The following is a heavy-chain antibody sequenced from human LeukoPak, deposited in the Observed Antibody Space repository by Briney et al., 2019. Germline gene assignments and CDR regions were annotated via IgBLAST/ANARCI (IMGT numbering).Heavy chain of an antibody. CDR3: VRDLTGINATSRGEDY. Sequence: GASVKVSCKASGYTFNGYYMYWVRQAPGQGLEWMGRINPKNGDTNYAQKFQGRVTMTRDTSINMAYMELNRLISDDAAVYYCVRDLTGINATSRGEDYWGQGTLVTVSS. CDR2: INPKNGDT. CDR1: GYTFNGYY. D-gene: IGHD1-20*01. V-gene: IGHV1-2*06. J-gene: IGHJ4*02.